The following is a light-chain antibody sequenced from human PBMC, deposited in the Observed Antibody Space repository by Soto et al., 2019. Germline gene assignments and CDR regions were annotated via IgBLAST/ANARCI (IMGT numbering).Light chain of an antibody. CDR2: GAS. Sequence: EIVLTQSPGTLSLFPGERATLSCRASQSISSNYLAWYQHKPGQAPRLLIHGASNRATGIPDRFSGAGSGTDFTLTSSRLEPEDFAVYYCHQYGSAPAWTFGHGTKVEIK. V-gene: IGKV3-20*01. CDR3: HQYGSAPAWT. CDR1: QSISSNY. J-gene: IGKJ1*01.